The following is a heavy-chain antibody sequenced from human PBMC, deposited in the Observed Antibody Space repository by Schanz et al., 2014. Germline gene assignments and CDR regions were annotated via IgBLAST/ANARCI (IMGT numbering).Heavy chain of an antibody. Sequence: QILLVQPGPEVKKPGASVTVSCKASGYDFHIYAYSWVRQAPGQGPEWIGWISGYTGDANYIQKLQGRFTRTTDTSTSTAYKELRSLRSDDTAVYYCARGGYSSGWYDRDIAHFDDWGQGTLVTVST. J-gene: IGHJ4*02. V-gene: IGHV1-18*01. D-gene: IGHD6-19*01. CDR2: ISGYTGDA. CDR1: GYDFHIYA. CDR3: ARGGYSSGWYDRDIAHFDD.